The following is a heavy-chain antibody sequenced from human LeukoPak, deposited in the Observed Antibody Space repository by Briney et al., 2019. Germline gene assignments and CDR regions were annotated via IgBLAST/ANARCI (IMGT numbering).Heavy chain of an antibody. V-gene: IGHV1-2*02. CDR2: INPNNGGT. CDR3: ARGGGPYVSPYGAY. CDR1: GYSFTGYY. Sequence: ASVKVSCKASGYSFTGYYMHWVRQAPGQGLEWMGWINPNNGGTNYAQRIQGRVTMTGDTSISTAYMELSSLRSDDTAVYYCARGGGPYVSPYGAYWGQGTLVTVSS. D-gene: IGHD4-17*01. J-gene: IGHJ4*02.